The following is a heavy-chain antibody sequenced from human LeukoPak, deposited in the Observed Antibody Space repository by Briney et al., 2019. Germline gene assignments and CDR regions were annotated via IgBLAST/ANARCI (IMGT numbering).Heavy chain of an antibody. CDR1: GFTFSSYS. V-gene: IGHV3-21*01. D-gene: IGHD3-22*01. CDR2: ISSSSSYI. Sequence: GWSLRLSYAASGFTFSSYSMNWVRQAPGKGLEWVSSISSSSSYIYYADSVKGRFTISRDNAKNSLYLQMNSLRAEDTDVYYCARVYYDSSGYDYWGQGTLVTDSS. CDR3: ARVYYDSSGYDY. J-gene: IGHJ4*02.